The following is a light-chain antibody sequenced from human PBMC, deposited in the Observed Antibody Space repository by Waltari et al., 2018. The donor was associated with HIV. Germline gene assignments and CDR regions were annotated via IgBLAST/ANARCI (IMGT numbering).Light chain of an antibody. CDR2: SNQ. CDR3: HSYDSSRGGL. CDR1: TSNIGSEYD. J-gene: IGLJ2*01. V-gene: IGLV1-40*01. Sequence: QSLLTNSPSSSGAPGQGVPIPCTGDTSNIGSEYDVHLYQQLPGRAPRLLIYSNQKRPSGVPDSFSGSKSGTSASLTINGLQADDEADYYCHSYDSSRGGLFGGGTKLTVL.